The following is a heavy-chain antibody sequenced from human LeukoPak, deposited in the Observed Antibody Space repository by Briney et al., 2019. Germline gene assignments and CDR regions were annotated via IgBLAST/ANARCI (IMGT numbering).Heavy chain of an antibody. J-gene: IGHJ6*02. CDR1: GYTFTGYY. CDR3: ARGRQQLVDYYYYGMDV. CDR2: INPNSGGT. V-gene: IGHV1-2*02. D-gene: IGHD6-13*01. Sequence: ASVKVSCKASGYTFTGYYMHWVRQAPGQGLEWMGWINPNSGGTNNAQKFQGRVTMTRDTSISTAYMELSRLRSDDTAVYYCARGRQQLVDYYYYGMDVWGQGTTVTASS.